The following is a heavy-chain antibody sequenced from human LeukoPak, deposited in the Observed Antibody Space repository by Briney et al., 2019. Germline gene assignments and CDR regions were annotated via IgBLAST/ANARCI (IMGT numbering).Heavy chain of an antibody. CDR1: DDSISSSSYY. CDR3: ARRRAEGGSNGHYNWFDP. D-gene: IGHD6-13*01. J-gene: IGHJ5*02. CDR2: IYYSGST. Sequence: SETLSLTCTFSDDSISSSSYYWGWIRQPPGKGLEWIGSIYYSGSTYYNPSLESRVTISVDTSKNQFSLKLSSVTAADTAVYYCARRRAEGGSNGHYNWFDPWGQGILVTVSS. V-gene: IGHV4-39*07.